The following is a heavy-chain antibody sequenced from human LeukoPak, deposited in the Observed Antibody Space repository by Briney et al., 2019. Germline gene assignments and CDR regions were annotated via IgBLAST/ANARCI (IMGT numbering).Heavy chain of an antibody. CDR3: ARHLGDFSYYFDY. D-gene: IGHD3-16*02. CDR1: GGTFSSYA. CDR2: IIPIFGTA. J-gene: IGHJ4*02. V-gene: IGHV1-69*13. Sequence: ASVKVSCKASGGTFSSYAISWVRQAPGQGLEWMGGIIPIFGTANYAQKFQGRVTITADESTSTAYMELSSLRSEDTAVYYCARHLGDFSYYFDYWGQGTLVTVSS.